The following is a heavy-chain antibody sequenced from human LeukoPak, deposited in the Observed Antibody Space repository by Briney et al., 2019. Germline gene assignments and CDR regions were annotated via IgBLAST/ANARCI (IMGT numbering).Heavy chain of an antibody. V-gene: IGHV3-33*01. CDR2: IWYDGSNK. D-gene: IGHD6-13*01. Sequence: GGSLRLSCAASGFTFSSYGMHWVRQAPGEGLEWVADIWYDGSNKYYADSVKGRFTISRDNSKNTLYLQMNSLRAEDTAVYYCARDTRIAAAGSLPYYYYYGMDVWGQGTTVTVSS. CDR3: ARDTRIAAAGSLPYYYYYGMDV. CDR1: GFTFSSYG. J-gene: IGHJ6*02.